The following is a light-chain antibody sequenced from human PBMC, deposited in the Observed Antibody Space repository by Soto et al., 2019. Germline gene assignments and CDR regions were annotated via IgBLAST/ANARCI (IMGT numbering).Light chain of an antibody. CDR3: QQYNNWPPLA. CDR1: QSVSSD. CDR2: GAS. J-gene: IGKJ4*01. Sequence: VVMTQSPATLSVSPGERATLSCRASQSVSSDLAWYQQKPGQAPRLLIYGASTRATGIPARFRGSGSGTEFTLTISSLQSEAFAVYYCQQYNNWPPLAFGGGTKVVIK. V-gene: IGKV3-15*01.